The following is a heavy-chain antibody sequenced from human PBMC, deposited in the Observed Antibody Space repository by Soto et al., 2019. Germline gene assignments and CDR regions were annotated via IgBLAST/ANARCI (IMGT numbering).Heavy chain of an antibody. CDR2: IIPIFGTA. D-gene: IGHD3-3*01. CDR3: ARLASQKYYDFWSGPRAPGSYYYYGMDV. Sequence: PSVKVSCKASGGTFSSYAISWVRQAPGQGLEWMGGIIPIFGTANYAQKFQGRVTITADESTSTAYMELSSLRSEDTAVYYCARLASQKYYDFWSGPRAPGSYYYYGMDVWGQGTTVTVSS. V-gene: IGHV1-69*13. CDR1: GGTFSSYA. J-gene: IGHJ6*02.